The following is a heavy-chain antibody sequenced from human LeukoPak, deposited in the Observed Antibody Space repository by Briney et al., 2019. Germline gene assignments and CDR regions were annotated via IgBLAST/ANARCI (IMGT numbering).Heavy chain of an antibody. CDR1: GFTFSSYA. J-gene: IGHJ4*02. V-gene: IGHV3-23*01. Sequence: PGGSLRLSCAASGFTFSSYAVSWVRQAPGKGLEWVSAISGSGDSTYYADSVKGRFTISRDNSKNTLYLQMNSLRAEDTAVYYCAKLVDIVVVPAAILDYWGQGTLVTVSS. CDR3: AKLVDIVVVPAAILDY. D-gene: IGHD2-2*01. CDR2: ISGSGDST.